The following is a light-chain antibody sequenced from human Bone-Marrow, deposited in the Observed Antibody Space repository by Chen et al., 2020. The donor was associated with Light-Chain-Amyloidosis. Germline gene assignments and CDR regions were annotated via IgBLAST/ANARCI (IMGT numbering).Light chain of an antibody. J-gene: IGLJ3*02. CDR3: QVWDRSSDRPV. Sequence: SYVLTQPSSVSVAPGQTATIACGGNNIGSTSVHWYQQTPGQAPLLVVYDDSDRPSGIPERLSGSNSGNTATLTIGRVEAGNEADHYCQVWDRSSDRPVFGGGTKLTVL. CDR2: DDS. CDR1: NIGSTS. V-gene: IGLV3-21*02.